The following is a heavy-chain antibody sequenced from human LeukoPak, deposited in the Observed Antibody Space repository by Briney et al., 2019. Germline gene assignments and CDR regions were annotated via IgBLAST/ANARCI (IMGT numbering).Heavy chain of an antibody. CDR1: GGTFSSYA. D-gene: IGHD3-22*01. CDR2: IIPILGIA. V-gene: IGHV1-69*04. J-gene: IGHJ4*02. Sequence: SVKVSCKASGGTFSSYAISWVRQAPGQGLEWMGRIIPILGIANYGQKFQGRVTITADKSTSTAYMGLSSLRSEDTAVYYCARVYYYDSSGYYYFDYWGQGTLVTVSS. CDR3: ARVYYYDSSGYYYFDY.